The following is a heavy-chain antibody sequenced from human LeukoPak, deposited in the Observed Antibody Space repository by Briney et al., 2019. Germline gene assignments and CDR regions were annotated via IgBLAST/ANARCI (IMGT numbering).Heavy chain of an antibody. CDR1: GFTVSRNY. Sequence: GGSLRLSCAASGFTVSRNYMSWVRQAPGKGLEWVAVIYSGGSTYYADSVKGRFTIYRHNSKNTLYLQMNSLRAEDTAVYYCARGGPAAGRFDYWGQGTLVTVSS. CDR3: ARGGPAAGRFDY. J-gene: IGHJ4*02. V-gene: IGHV3-66*01. CDR2: IYSGGST. D-gene: IGHD6-13*01.